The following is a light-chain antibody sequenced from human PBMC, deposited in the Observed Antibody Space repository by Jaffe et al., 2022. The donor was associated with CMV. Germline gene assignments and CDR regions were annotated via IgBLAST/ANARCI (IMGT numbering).Light chain of an antibody. V-gene: IGLV2-14*03. CDR3: SSYTSTTTYV. CDR1: SSDIGYYNY. CDR2: DVS. Sequence: QSALTQPASVSGSPGQSITISCAGTSSDIGYYNYVSWYQQHPGKAPKLILYDVSYRPSGVSDRFSGSKSGNTASLTISGLQAEDEADYYCSSYTSTTTYVFGGATKVTVL. J-gene: IGLJ1*01.